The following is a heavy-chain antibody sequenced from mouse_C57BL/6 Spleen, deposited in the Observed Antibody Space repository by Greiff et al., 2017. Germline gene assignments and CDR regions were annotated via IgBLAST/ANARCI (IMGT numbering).Heavy chain of an antibody. CDR2: ISYDGSN. Sequence: VQLQQSGPGLVKPSQSLSLTCSVTGYSITSGYYWNWIRQFPGNKLEWMGYISYDGSNNYNPSLKNRISITRDTSKNQFFLKLNSVTTEDTATXYCARDRGYGSSSYYFDYWGQGTTLTVSS. V-gene: IGHV3-6*01. CDR3: ARDRGYGSSSYYFDY. CDR1: GYSITSGYY. J-gene: IGHJ2*01. D-gene: IGHD1-1*01.